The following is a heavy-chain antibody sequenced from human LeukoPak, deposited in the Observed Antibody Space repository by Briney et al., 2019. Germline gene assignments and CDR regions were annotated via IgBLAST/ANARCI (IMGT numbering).Heavy chain of an antibody. CDR3: ARVRAYYDILTGYSGDYFDH. V-gene: IGHV4-39*07. CDR2: IYYSGST. D-gene: IGHD3-9*01. Sequence: SETLSLTCTVSGDSINSSRHYWGWIRQPPGKGLEWIGSIYYSGSTYYDPSLKSQVTISIDRSKNRFSLNLSSVTAADTALYYCARVRAYYDILTGYSGDYFDHWGQGTLVTVSP. CDR1: GDSINSSRHY. J-gene: IGHJ4*02.